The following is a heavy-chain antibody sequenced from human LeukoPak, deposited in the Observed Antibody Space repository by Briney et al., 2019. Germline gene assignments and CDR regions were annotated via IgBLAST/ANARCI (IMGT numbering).Heavy chain of an antibody. CDR3: VVVFDY. Sequence: GGSLRLSCTASGFTFSDYEMNWVRQATGKGLEWVAYISNSGSTINYADSVKGRFTISRDNAKKSLYLQMNSLRAEDTAVYYCVVVFDYWGQGTLVTVSS. D-gene: IGHD3-22*01. V-gene: IGHV3-48*03. CDR2: ISNSGSTI. CDR1: GFTFSDYE. J-gene: IGHJ4*02.